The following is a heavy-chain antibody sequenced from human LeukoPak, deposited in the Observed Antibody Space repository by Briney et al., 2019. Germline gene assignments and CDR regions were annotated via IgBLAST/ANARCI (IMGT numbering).Heavy chain of an antibody. Sequence: SETLSLTCTVSGGSISSYYWSWIRQPPGKGLEWIGYIFYSGSTSYNPSLKSRVTISVDTSKNQFSLKLSSVTAVDTAVYYCARGGYGGYVAIDYWGQGTLVTVSS. J-gene: IGHJ4*02. CDR1: GGSISSYY. D-gene: IGHD5-12*01. CDR2: IFYSGST. V-gene: IGHV4-59*01. CDR3: ARGGYGGYVAIDY.